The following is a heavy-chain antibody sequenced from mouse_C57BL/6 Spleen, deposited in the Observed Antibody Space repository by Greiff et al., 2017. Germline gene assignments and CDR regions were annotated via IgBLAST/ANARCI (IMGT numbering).Heavy chain of an antibody. CDR3: ASDQGGLFAD. CDR1: GFSLTSYG. J-gene: IGHJ3*01. CDR2: IWGVGST. Sequence: VKLMESGPGLVAPSQSLSITCTVSGFSLTSYGVDWVRQSPGKGLEWLGVIWGVGSTNYNSALKSRLSISEDNSKSQVFLKMNSLQTDDTAMYYCASDQGGLFADWGQGTLVTVSA. D-gene: IGHD3-2*02. V-gene: IGHV2-6*01.